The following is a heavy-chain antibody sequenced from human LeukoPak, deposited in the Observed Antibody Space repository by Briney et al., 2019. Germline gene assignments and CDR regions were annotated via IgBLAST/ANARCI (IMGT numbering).Heavy chain of an antibody. D-gene: IGHD3-16*01. CDR2: ISAYNGNT. CDR1: GYTFTSYG. CDR3: ARGVGDLGDY. Sequence: GASVKVSCKASGYTFTSYGISWVRQAPGQGLEWMGWISAYNGNTDYAQKFQGRVTMTRNTSISTAYMELSSLRSEDTAVYYCARGVGDLGDYWGQGTLVTVSS. V-gene: IGHV1-18*01. J-gene: IGHJ4*02.